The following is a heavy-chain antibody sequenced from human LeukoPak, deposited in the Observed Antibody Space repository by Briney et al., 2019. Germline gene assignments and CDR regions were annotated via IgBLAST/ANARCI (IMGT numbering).Heavy chain of an antibody. J-gene: IGHJ4*02. CDR1: GFTFSSYS. CDR2: ISSSSSYI. Sequence: GGSLRLSCAASGFTFSSYSMNWVRQAPGKGLEWVSSISSSSSYIYYADSVKGRFTISRDNAKNSLYLQMNSLRAEDTAVYYCAREDDYSNSCYDYWGQGTLVTVSS. CDR3: AREDDYSNSCYDY. D-gene: IGHD4-11*01. V-gene: IGHV3-21*01.